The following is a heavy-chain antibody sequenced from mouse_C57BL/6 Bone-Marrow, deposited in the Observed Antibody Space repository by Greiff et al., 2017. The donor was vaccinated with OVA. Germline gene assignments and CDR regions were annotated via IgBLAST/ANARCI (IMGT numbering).Heavy chain of an antibody. J-gene: IGHJ1*03. D-gene: IGHD1-1*01. V-gene: IGHV1-81*01. Sequence: QVQLQQSGAELARPGASVKLSCKASGYTFTSYGISWVKQRTGQGLEWIGEIYPRSGNTYYNEKFKGKATLTADTSSSTAYMELRSLTSEDSAVYFCARRKGSSYWYFDVWGTGTTVTVSS. CDR2: IYPRSGNT. CDR1: GYTFTSYG. CDR3: ARRKGSSYWYFDV.